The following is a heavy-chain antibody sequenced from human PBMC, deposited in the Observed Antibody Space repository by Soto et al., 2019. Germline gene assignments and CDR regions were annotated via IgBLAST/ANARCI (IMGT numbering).Heavy chain of an antibody. Sequence: GGSLRLSCAASGFIFNTYSMNWVRQAPGKGLEWVSYISGSSQTIFYADSVRGRFTISRDNANNSTYLQMVSLRDEDTAVYYCARTLSWRRGPFDSWGQGALVTVSS. CDR1: GFIFNTYS. J-gene: IGHJ4*02. CDR3: ARTLSWRRGPFDS. V-gene: IGHV3-48*02. CDR2: ISGSSQTI. D-gene: IGHD2-15*01.